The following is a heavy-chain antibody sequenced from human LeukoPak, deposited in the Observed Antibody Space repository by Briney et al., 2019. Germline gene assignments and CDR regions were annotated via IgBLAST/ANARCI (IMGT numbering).Heavy chain of an antibody. CDR1: GFTFSSYG. V-gene: IGHV3-30*02. CDR2: IRYDGSNK. CDR3: AKGYSSSWY. Sequence: GGSLRLSCAASGFTFSSYGMHWVRQAPGKGLEWVAFIRYDGSNKYYAGSVKGRFTISRDNSKNTLYLQMNSLRAEDTAVYYCAKGYSSSWYWGQGTLVTVFS. J-gene: IGHJ4*02. D-gene: IGHD6-13*01.